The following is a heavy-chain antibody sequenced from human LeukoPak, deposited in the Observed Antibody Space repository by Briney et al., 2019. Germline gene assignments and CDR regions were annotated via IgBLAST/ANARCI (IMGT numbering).Heavy chain of an antibody. CDR3: ARDGRYFDWLFSFDY. V-gene: IGHV3-33*01. J-gene: IGHJ4*02. CDR1: GFTFSSYG. CDR2: IWYDGSNK. D-gene: IGHD3-9*01. Sequence: GGSLRLSCAASGFTFSSYGMHWVRQAPGRGLEWVAVIWYDGSNKYYADSVKGRFTISRDNSKNTLYLQMNSLRAEDTAVYYCARDGRYFDWLFSFDYWGQGTLVTVSS.